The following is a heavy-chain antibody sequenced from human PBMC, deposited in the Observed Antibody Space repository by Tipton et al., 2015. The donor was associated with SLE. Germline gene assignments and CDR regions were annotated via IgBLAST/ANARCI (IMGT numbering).Heavy chain of an antibody. CDR1: GGSISSYY. D-gene: IGHD6-13*01. J-gene: IGHJ3*02. V-gene: IGHV4-34*09. Sequence: TLSLTCTVSGGSISSYYWSWIRQPPGKGLEWIGEINHSGSTNYNPSLKSRVTISVDTSKNQFSLKLSSVTAADTAVYYCARFADSSSWTAYAFDIWGQGTMVTVSS. CDR3: ARFADSSSWTAYAFDI. CDR2: INHSGST.